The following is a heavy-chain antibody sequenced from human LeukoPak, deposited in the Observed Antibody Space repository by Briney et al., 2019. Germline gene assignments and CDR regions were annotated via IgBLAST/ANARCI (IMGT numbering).Heavy chain of an antibody. Sequence: SETLSLTCTVSGGSVSSGSYYWSWIRQHPGKGLEWIGYIYYSGSTYYNPSLKSRVTISVDTSKNQFSLKLSSVTAADTAVYYCARSCGGDCYSKGDYWGQGTLVTVSS. CDR3: ARSCGGDCYSKGDY. D-gene: IGHD2-21*02. CDR1: GGSVSSGSYY. V-gene: IGHV4-31*03. J-gene: IGHJ4*02. CDR2: IYYSGST.